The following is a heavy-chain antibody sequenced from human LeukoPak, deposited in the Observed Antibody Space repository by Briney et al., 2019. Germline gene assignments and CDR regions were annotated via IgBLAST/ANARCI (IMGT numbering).Heavy chain of an antibody. CDR1: GGTFSSYA. V-gene: IGHV1-69*13. Sequence: GASVKVSCKASGGTFSSYAISWVRQAPGQGLEWMGGIIPIFGTANYAQKFQGRVTITADESTSTAYMELSSLRSEDTAVYYCARGPSISFWFDPWGQGTLVTVSS. CDR3: ARGPSISFWFDP. CDR2: IIPIFGTA. J-gene: IGHJ5*02. D-gene: IGHD2-2*01.